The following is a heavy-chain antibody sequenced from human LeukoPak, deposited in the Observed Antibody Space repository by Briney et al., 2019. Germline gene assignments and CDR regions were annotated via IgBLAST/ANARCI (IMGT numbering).Heavy chain of an antibody. CDR1: GLTFRSCA. J-gene: IGHJ4*02. Sequence: GGSLRLSCAASGLTFRSCAMTWGRQAPGKGLEWVSSISGSGTTTYFADSVKGRFTISRDNSKGSLYLQMNSLRDVDTAIYYCAQDRGYNNPFRYFDHWGQGTLVTVSS. CDR3: AQDRGYNNPFRYFDH. V-gene: IGHV3-23*01. CDR2: ISGSGTTT. D-gene: IGHD5-18*01.